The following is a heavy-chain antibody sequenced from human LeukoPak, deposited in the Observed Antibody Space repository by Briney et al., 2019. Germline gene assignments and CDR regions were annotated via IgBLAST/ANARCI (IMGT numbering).Heavy chain of an antibody. J-gene: IGHJ4*02. CDR2: ISSGSSYI. CDR1: GFTFSSYG. Sequence: GGSLRLSCAASGFTFSSYGMNWVRQAPGKGLEWVSSISSGSSYIYYADSMKGRFTISRDNAKNSLYLQMNSLRAEDTAVYYCAKDQGDGYNFWDYWGQGTLVTVSS. V-gene: IGHV3-21*01. CDR3: AKDQGDGYNFWDY. D-gene: IGHD5-24*01.